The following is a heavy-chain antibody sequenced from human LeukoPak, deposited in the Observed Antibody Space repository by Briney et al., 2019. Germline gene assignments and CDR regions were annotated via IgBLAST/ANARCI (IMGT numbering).Heavy chain of an antibody. CDR2: IYYSGST. D-gene: IGHD2-2*01. CDR1: GGSISSYY. Sequence: TSETLSLTCTVSGGSISSYYWSWIRQPPGKGLEWIGYIYYSGSTNYNPSLKSRVTISVDTSKNQFSLKLSSVTAADTAVYYCARVTRYCSSTSCPLPFDYWGQGTLVTVSS. CDR3: ARVTRYCSSTSCPLPFDY. J-gene: IGHJ4*02. V-gene: IGHV4-59*12.